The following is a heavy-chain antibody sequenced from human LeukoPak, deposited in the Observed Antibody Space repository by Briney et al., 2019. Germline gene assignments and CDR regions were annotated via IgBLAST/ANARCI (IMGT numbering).Heavy chain of an antibody. J-gene: IGHJ6*02. CDR2: INHSGST. D-gene: IGHD3-3*01. CDR1: GGSFSGYY. CDR3: AKGLTYYDFWRGYRDYSYYGMDV. Sequence: SETLSLTCAVYGGSFSGYYWSWIRQPPGKGLEWIGEINHSGSTNYNPSLKSRVTISVDTSKNQFSLKLSSVTAADTAVYYCAKGLTYYDFWRGYRDYSYYGMDVWGQGTTVTVPS. V-gene: IGHV4-34*01.